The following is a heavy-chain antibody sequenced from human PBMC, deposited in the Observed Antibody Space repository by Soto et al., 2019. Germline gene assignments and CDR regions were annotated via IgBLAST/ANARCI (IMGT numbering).Heavy chain of an antibody. V-gene: IGHV1-69*13. CDR1: GGTFSSYA. CDR3: AGRYFDWFPPYYGMDV. D-gene: IGHD3-9*01. Sequence: SVKVSCKASGGTFSSYAISWVRQAPGQGLEWMGGIIPIFGTANYAQKFQGRVTITADESTSTAYMELSSLRSEDTAVYYCAGRYFDWFPPYYGMDVWGQGTTVTVSS. CDR2: IIPIFGTA. J-gene: IGHJ6*02.